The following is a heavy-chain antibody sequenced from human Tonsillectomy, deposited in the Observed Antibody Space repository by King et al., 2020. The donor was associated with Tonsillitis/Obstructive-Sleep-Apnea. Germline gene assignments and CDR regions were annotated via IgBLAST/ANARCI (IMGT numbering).Heavy chain of an antibody. CDR2: VNHSGST. J-gene: IGHJ5*02. Sequence: VQLQQWGAGLLKPSETLSLTCAVYGGSFSGYYWSWIRQPPGKGLEWIGEVNHSGSTNYNPSLKSRVTMSVDTSKNQFSLKLSSLTAADTAVYYCAGGSITIFGVFGDANFWFDPWRQGTLVTVSS. CDR1: GGSFSGYY. CDR3: AGGSITIFGVFGDANFWFDP. D-gene: IGHD3-3*01. V-gene: IGHV4-34*01.